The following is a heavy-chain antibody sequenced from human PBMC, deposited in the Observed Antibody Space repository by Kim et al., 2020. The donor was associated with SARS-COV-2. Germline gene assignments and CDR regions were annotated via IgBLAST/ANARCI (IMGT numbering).Heavy chain of an antibody. CDR1: GGSFSGYY. CDR3: ARVGGGLPGGYNWFDP. D-gene: IGHD3-3*01. Sequence: SETLSLTCAVYGGSFSGYYWSWIRQPPGKGLEWIGEINHSGSTNYNPSLKSRVTISVDTSKNQFSLKLSSVTAADTAVYYCARVGGGLPGGYNWFDPWGQGTLVTVSS. V-gene: IGHV4-34*01. CDR2: INHSGST. J-gene: IGHJ5*02.